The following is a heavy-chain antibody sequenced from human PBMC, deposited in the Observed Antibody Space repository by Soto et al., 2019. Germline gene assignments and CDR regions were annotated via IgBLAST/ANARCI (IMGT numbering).Heavy chain of an antibody. D-gene: IGHD3-22*01. Sequence: GGSLRLSCAASGFTFSNAWMNWVRQAPGKGLEWVGRIKSKTDGGTTDYAAPVKGRFTISRDDSKNTLYLQMNSLKTEDTAVYYCTTYYYDSSGYYNDYWGQGTLVTVSS. V-gene: IGHV3-15*07. CDR3: TTYYYDSSGYYNDY. CDR1: GFTFSNAW. CDR2: IKSKTDGGTT. J-gene: IGHJ4*02.